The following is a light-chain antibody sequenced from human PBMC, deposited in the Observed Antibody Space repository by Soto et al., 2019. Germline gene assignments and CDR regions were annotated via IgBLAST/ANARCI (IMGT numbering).Light chain of an antibody. V-gene: IGKV1-8*01. CDR1: QGISSY. J-gene: IGKJ4*01. Sequence: AIRMTQSPSSLSASTGDRVTITCRASQGISSYLAWYQQKPGKAPKLLIYAASTLQSGVPSRFRGSGSGTDFTLTISCLQSEDFATYYCQQYYSYPLFGGGTKVEIK. CDR2: AAS. CDR3: QQYYSYPL.